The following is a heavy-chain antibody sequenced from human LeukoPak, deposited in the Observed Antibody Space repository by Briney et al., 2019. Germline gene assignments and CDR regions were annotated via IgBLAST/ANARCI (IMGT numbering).Heavy chain of an antibody. J-gene: IGHJ6*03. CDR1: GGSFSGYY. CDR3: ARVRGSAWPPYYYYYMDV. Sequence: SETLSLTCAVYGGSFSGYYWSWIRQPPGKGLEWIGEINHSGSTNYNPSLKSRVTISVDTSKNQFSLKLSSVTAADTAVYYCARVRGSAWPPYYYYYMDVWGKGTTVTVSS. D-gene: IGHD6-19*01. V-gene: IGHV4-34*01. CDR2: INHSGST.